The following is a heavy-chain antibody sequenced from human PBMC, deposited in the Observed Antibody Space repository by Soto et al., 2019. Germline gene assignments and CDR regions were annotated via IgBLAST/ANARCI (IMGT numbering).Heavy chain of an antibody. CDR3: ARVDSVDYYYGMDV. V-gene: IGHV3-53*01. CDR2: IYGGDST. J-gene: IGHJ6*02. CDR1: GFTVSYFY. Sequence: EVQLVESGGGLIQPGGSLRLSCAASGFTVSYFYMNWVRQAPGKGLEGVSVIYGGDSTYYADSVKGRFTTSRDSSKNTVYLQMNSLRAEDTAVYYCARVDSVDYYYGMDVWGQGTTVTVSS. D-gene: IGHD2-15*01.